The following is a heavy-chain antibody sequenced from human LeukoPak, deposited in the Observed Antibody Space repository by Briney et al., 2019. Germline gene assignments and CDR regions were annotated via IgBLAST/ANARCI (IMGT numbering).Heavy chain of an antibody. D-gene: IGHD1-26*01. CDR3: AKDGLYSGSYIDY. V-gene: IGHV3-15*01. CDR1: GFTFSNAW. J-gene: IGHJ4*02. CDR2: IKSKTDGGTT. Sequence: GGSLRLSCAASGFTFSNAWMSWVRQAPGKGLEWVSRIKSKTDGGTTDYAAPVKGRFTISRDDSKNTLYLQMNSLKTEDTAVYYCAKDGLYSGSYIDYWGQGTLVTVSS.